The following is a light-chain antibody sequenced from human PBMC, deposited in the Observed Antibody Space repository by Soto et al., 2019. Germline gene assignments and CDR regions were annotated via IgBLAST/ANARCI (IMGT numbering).Light chain of an antibody. J-gene: IGKJ4*01. CDR1: QSIMSY. V-gene: IGKV1-39*01. CDR2: DAS. CDR3: QQSYKTPLT. Sequence: DIQMTQSPSSLSASVGERVTITCRPSQSIMSYLNWYQHKPGKAPKVLIYDASTLQSGAPSRFSGSGSGTDFTLTISSLQPEDSATYYCQQSYKTPLTFGGGTKVDIK.